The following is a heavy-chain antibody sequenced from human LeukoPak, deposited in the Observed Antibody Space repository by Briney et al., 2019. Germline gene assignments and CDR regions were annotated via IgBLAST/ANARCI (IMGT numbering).Heavy chain of an antibody. V-gene: IGHV1-8*01. D-gene: IGHD2-2*01. J-gene: IGHJ5*02. Sequence: GASVKVSCKASGYTFTSYDINWVRQATGQGLEWMGWMNPNSGNTGYAQKFQGRVTMTRNTSISTAYIELSSLRSEDTAVYYCARRGRCSSTSCPRGNWFDPWGQGTLVTVSS. CDR2: MNPNSGNT. CDR1: GYTFTSYD. CDR3: ARRGRCSSTSCPRGNWFDP.